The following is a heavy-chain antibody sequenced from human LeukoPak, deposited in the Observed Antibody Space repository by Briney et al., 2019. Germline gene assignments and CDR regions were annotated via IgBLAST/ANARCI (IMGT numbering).Heavy chain of an antibody. Sequence: GGSLRLSCAASGFSFSDAWMNWVRQAPGKGLEWVSAISGSGGSTYYADSVKGRFTISRDNSKNTLYLQMNSLRAEDTAVYYCAKAPSIVGATTWGQGTLVTVSS. D-gene: IGHD1-26*01. V-gene: IGHV3-23*01. J-gene: IGHJ4*02. CDR1: GFSFSDAW. CDR2: ISGSGGST. CDR3: AKAPSIVGATT.